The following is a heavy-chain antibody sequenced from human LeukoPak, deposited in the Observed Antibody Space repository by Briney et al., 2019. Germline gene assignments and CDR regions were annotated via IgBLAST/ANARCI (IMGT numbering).Heavy chain of an antibody. CDR3: ARDGYYYGSGSLSYFDY. Sequence: PSETLPLTCTVSGGSISSYYWSWIRQPAGKGLEWIGRIYTSGSTNYNPSLKSRVTMSVDTSKNQFSLKLSSVTAADTAVYYCARDGYYYGSGSLSYFDYWGQGTLVTVSS. D-gene: IGHD3-10*01. CDR2: IYTSGST. J-gene: IGHJ4*02. V-gene: IGHV4-4*07. CDR1: GGSISSYY.